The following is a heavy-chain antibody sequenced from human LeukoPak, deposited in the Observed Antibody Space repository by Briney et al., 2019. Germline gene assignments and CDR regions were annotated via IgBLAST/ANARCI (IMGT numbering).Heavy chain of an antibody. CDR1: GGSISSYY. D-gene: IGHD2-2*01. V-gene: IGHV4-59*01. Sequence: PSETLSLTCTVSGGSISSYYWSWIRQPPGKGLEWIGYIYYSGSTNYNPSLKSRVTISVDTSKNQFSLKLSSVTAADTAVYYCARGVVPAAMEGLFDYWGQGTLVTVSS. J-gene: IGHJ4*02. CDR2: IYYSGST. CDR3: ARGVVPAAMEGLFDY.